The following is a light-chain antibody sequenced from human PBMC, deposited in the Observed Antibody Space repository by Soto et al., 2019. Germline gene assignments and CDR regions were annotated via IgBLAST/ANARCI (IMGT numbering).Light chain of an antibody. CDR1: QSVSSY. J-gene: IGKJ1*01. CDR3: QQYGSSPRT. V-gene: IGKV3-11*01. CDR2: DAS. Sequence: EIVLTQSPATLSLSPGERATLSCRASQSVSSYLAWYQQKPGQAPRLLIYDASNRATGIPARFSGSGSGTDFTLTISSLEPEDFAVYYCQQYGSSPRTFGQGTKLESK.